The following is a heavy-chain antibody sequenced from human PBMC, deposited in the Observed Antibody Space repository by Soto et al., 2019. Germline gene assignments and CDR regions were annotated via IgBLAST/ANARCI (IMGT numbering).Heavy chain of an antibody. J-gene: IGHJ3*02. Sequence: PGGSLRLSCSVSGFTFSTYSMAWIRQAPGKGQEWLSYISSSSSVIYYADSVKGRITVSRDNGKNALILQMHSLRADDTAVYYCARYLIIPRAFDIWGQGTAVTVSS. V-gene: IGHV3-48*04. CDR1: GFTFSTYS. CDR2: ISSSSSVI. D-gene: IGHD2-21*01. CDR3: ARYLIIPRAFDI.